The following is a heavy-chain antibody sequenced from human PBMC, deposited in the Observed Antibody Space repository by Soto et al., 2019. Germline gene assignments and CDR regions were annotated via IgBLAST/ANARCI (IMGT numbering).Heavy chain of an antibody. CDR2: ISSSSSYI. D-gene: IGHD5-12*01. V-gene: IGHV3-21*01. CDR3: ASRDEYSGYDHRFDY. J-gene: IGHJ4*02. Sequence: LRLSCAASGFTFSSYSMNWVRQAPGKGLEWVSSISSSSSYIYYADSVKGRFTISRDNAKNSLYLQMNSLRAEDTAVYYCASRDEYSGYDHRFDYWGQGTLVTVSS. CDR1: GFTFSSYS.